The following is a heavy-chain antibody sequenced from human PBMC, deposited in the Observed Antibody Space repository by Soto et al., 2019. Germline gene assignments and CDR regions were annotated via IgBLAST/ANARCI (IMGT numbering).Heavy chain of an antibody. CDR2: IYYCGST. CDR3: ARYYDTFDY. J-gene: IGHJ4*02. D-gene: IGHD3-22*01. V-gene: IGHV4-39*01. Sequence: QLQLQESGPGLVEPSETLSLTCTVSGGSISRSNYYWGWIRQPPGKGLEWIGSIYYCGSTYHNPSPKCRVTMSVDTSKNQFSLRLSSVTAADTAVYYCARYYDTFDYWGPGTLVTVSS. CDR1: GGSISRSNYY.